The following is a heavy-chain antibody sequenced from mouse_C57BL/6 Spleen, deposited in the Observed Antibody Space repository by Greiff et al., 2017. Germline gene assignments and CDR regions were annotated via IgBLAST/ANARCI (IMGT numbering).Heavy chain of an antibody. V-gene: IGHV1-81*01. J-gene: IGHJ1*03. Sequence: VQLQQSGAELARPGASVKLSCKASGYTFTSYGISWVKQRTGQGLEWIGEIYPRSGNTYYNEKFKGKATLTADKASSTAYMELRSLTSEDSAVYFCARKSSYYDGSSPYWYVDVWGTGTTVTVSS. D-gene: IGHD1-1*01. CDR1: GYTFTSYG. CDR3: ARKSSYYDGSSPYWYVDV. CDR2: IYPRSGNT.